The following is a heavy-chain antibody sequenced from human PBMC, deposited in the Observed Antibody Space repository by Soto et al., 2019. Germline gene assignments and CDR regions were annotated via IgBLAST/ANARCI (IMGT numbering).Heavy chain of an antibody. CDR2: IYWDDDK. V-gene: IGHV2-5*02. CDR3: VQSRCGGDCLQSYSSHSYYGLDV. D-gene: IGHD2-21*02. CDR1: GLSLSTTGVG. Sequence: QITLKESGPTLVKPTQTLTLTCTFSGLSLSTTGVGVGWIRQPPGKALEWLALIYWDDDKRYSPSLKSRLTITKDTSKTQVVLTMTHMDPVDTATYYCVQSRCGGDCLQSYSSHSYYGLDVWGQGTTVTVSS. J-gene: IGHJ6*02.